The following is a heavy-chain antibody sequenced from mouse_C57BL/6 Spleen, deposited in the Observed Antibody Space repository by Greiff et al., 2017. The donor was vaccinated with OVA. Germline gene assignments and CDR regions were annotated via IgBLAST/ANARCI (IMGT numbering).Heavy chain of an antibody. Sequence: QVQLKESGAELARPGASVKLSCKASGYTFTSYGISWVKQRTGQGLEWIGEIYPRSGNTYYNEKFKGKATLTADKSSSTAYMELRSLTSEDSAVYFCAGGLHAMDYWGQGTSVTVSS. CDR3: AGGLHAMDY. V-gene: IGHV1-81*01. J-gene: IGHJ4*01. CDR2: IYPRSGNT. D-gene: IGHD2-4*01. CDR1: GYTFTSYG.